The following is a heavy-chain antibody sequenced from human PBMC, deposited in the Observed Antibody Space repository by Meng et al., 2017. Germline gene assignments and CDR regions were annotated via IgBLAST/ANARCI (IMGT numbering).Heavy chain of an antibody. CDR1: GGSFSGYY. J-gene: IGHJ5*02. CDR2: INHSGST. Sequence: HGQRHQQGAGLLEPSETLSLTCAVYGGSFSGYYSSWLRQPPGKGLAWIGEINHSGSTNYNPSLKSRVTISVDTSKTQFSLKLSSVTAADTAVYYCARKFTMVRGIYNWFDPWGQGTLVTVSS. D-gene: IGHD3-10*01. CDR3: ARKFTMVRGIYNWFDP. V-gene: IGHV4-34*01.